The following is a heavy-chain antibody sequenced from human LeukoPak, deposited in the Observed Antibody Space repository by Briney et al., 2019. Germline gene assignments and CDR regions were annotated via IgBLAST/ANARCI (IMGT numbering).Heavy chain of an antibody. CDR1: GFTFSSYS. CDR2: ISSSSSTI. CDR3: AKDGRNNFDY. D-gene: IGHD3/OR15-3a*01. V-gene: IGHV3-48*04. Sequence: PGGSLRLSCAASGFTFSSYSMNWVRQAPGKGLEWVSYISSSSSTIYYADSVKGRFTISRDNAKNSLYLQMNSLRAEDTALYYCAKDGRNNFDYWGQGTLVTVSS. J-gene: IGHJ4*02.